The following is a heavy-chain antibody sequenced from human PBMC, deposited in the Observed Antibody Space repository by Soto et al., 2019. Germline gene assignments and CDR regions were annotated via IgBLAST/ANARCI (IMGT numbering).Heavy chain of an antibody. D-gene: IGHD4-17*01. CDR3: AKDEGNDDYRPYNYSGMDV. J-gene: IGHJ6*02. V-gene: IGHV3-30*18. CDR1: GFTFSNFG. Sequence: QVQLVESGGGVVQPGRSLRLSCAASGFTFSNFGMHWVRQAPGKGLEWLAGISYDGSNRYSVDAVKGRLTISRDTSKDTVYLQMNSLKVEDTAVYFCAKDEGNDDYRPYNYSGMDVWGQGTTFTVSS. CDR2: ISYDGSNR.